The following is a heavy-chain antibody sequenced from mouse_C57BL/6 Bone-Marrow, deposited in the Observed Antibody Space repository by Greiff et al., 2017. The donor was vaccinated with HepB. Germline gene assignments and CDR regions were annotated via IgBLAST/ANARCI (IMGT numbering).Heavy chain of an antibody. CDR3: VRQNYYGNYGAMDY. J-gene: IGHJ4*01. V-gene: IGHV10-1*01. CDR1: GFSFNTYA. CDR2: IRSKSNNYAT. Sequence: DVHLVESGGGLVQPKGSLKLSCAASGFSFNTYAMNWVRQAPGKGLEWVARIRSKSNNYATYYADSVKDRFTISRDDSESMLYLQMNNLKTEDTAMYYCVRQNYYGNYGAMDYWGQGTSVTVSS. D-gene: IGHD2-1*01.